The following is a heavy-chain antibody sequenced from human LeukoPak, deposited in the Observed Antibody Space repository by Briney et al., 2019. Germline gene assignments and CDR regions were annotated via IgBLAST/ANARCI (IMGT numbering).Heavy chain of an antibody. CDR1: GGSLSSSSYY. CDR2: IYYSGST. CDR3: ARERHIAVAVDY. J-gene: IGHJ4*02. D-gene: IGHD6-19*01. Sequence: SETLSLTCTVSGGSLSSSSYYWGWVRQPPGTGLEWIGSIYYSGSTYYNPSLKSRVTISVDTSKNQFSLKLSSVTAADTAVYYCARERHIAVAVDYWGQGTLVTVSS. V-gene: IGHV4-39*02.